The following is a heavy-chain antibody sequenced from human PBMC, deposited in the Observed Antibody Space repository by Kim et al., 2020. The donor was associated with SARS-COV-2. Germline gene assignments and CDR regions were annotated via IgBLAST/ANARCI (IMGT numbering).Heavy chain of an antibody. Sequence: PSETLSLTCTVSGGSISSSSYYWGWIRQPPGKGLEWIGSIYYSGSTYYNPSLKSRVTISVDTSKNQFSLKLSSVTAADTAVYYCARHFYDFWSGSLPNWFDPWGQGTLVTVSS. J-gene: IGHJ5*02. CDR2: IYYSGST. D-gene: IGHD3-3*01. CDR3: ARHFYDFWSGSLPNWFDP. CDR1: GGSISSSSYY. V-gene: IGHV4-39*01.